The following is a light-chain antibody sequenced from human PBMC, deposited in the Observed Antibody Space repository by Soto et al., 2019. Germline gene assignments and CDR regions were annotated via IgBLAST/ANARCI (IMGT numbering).Light chain of an antibody. CDR2: YAS. Sequence: ASHGLSNNFAWYQQKPGKAPDLLIYYASTNQSRVPAGFSCSGTETEFSLTFSIMQPEDDTADYCQHPAGQRLTFGDGTKVDIK. CDR3: QHPAGQRLT. V-gene: IGKV1-9*01. J-gene: IGKJ4*01. CDR1: HGLSNN.